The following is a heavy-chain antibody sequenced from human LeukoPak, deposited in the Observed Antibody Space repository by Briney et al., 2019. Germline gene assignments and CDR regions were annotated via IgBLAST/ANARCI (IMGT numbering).Heavy chain of an antibody. CDR3: ARGGRGYCTSSSCYFDY. CDR1: GDSVSSTA. CDR2: TYYRSKWYN. Sequence: SQTLSLTCAISGDSVSSTAWNWIRQSPSRGLEWLGRTYYRSKWYNDYAVSVKSRITINPDTSKNQFSLQLNSVTPEDTAVYYCARGGRGYCTSSSCYFDYWGQGTLVTVSS. D-gene: IGHD2-2*01. V-gene: IGHV6-1*01. J-gene: IGHJ4*02.